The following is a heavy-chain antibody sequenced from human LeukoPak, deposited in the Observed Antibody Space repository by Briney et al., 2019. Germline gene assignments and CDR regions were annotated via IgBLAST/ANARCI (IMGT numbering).Heavy chain of an antibody. CDR3: ARDRAAAGIAGFDP. J-gene: IGHJ2*01. CDR1: GGSISSYY. Sequence: SETLSLTCTVSGGSISSYYWSWIRQPPGKGLEWIGYIYYSGSTNYNPSLKSRVTISVDTSKNQFSLKLSSVTAADTAVYYCARDRAAAGIAGFDPWGRGALVTVSS. D-gene: IGHD6-13*01. V-gene: IGHV4-59*01. CDR2: IYYSGST.